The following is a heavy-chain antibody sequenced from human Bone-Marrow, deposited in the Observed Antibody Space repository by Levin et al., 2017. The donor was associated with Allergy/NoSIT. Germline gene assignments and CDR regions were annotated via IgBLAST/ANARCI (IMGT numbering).Heavy chain of an antibody. Sequence: GESLKISCAASGFPFSSPALRWVRPAPGKGLEWVSAISGSGGSTHYADSVKGRFTISRDNSKNTLYLQMNSLRAEDTAVYYCAKDGVEATISGWYFDLWGRGTLVTVSS. CDR2: ISGSGGST. CDR3: AKDGVEATISGWYFDL. D-gene: IGHD5-12*01. J-gene: IGHJ2*01. CDR1: GFPFSSPA. V-gene: IGHV3-23*01.